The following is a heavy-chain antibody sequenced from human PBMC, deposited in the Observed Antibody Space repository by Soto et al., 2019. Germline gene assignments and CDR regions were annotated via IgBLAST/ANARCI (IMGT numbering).Heavy chain of an antibody. D-gene: IGHD4-4*01. Sequence: GESLKISCKGSGYSFTSYWIGWVRQMPGKGLEWMGIIYPGDSDTRYSPSFQGQVTISADKSISTAYLQWSSLKASDTAMYYCARHWDSNYPGYYYYYGMDVWGQGTTVTVSS. CDR2: IYPGDSDT. CDR1: GYSFTSYW. V-gene: IGHV5-51*01. CDR3: ARHWDSNYPGYYYYYGMDV. J-gene: IGHJ6*02.